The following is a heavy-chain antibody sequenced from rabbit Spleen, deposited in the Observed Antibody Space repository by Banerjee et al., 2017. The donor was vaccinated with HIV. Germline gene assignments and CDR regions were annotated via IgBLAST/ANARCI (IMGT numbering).Heavy chain of an antibody. D-gene: IGHD1-1*01. CDR1: GFSFSDRCV. Sequence: QEQLVESGGGLVKPEGSLKLSCKASGFSFSDRCVMCWVRQAPGKGLEWIACINAVTGKAVYASWAKGRFTISKTSSTTVTLQMTSLTAADTATYFCARNYVNAFDPWGPGTLVTFS. V-gene: IGHV1S45*01. J-gene: IGHJ2*01. CDR3: ARNYVNAFDP. CDR2: INAVTGKA.